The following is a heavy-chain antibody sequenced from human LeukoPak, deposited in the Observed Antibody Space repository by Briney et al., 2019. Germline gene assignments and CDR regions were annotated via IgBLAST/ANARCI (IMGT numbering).Heavy chain of an antibody. J-gene: IGHJ4*02. Sequence: SETLSLTXTVSGGSISSSSYYWGWISQPPGKGLEWIGSIYYSGSTYYNPSLKSRVTISVGTSKNQFSLKLSSVTAADTAVYYCARAARVGAMFDYWGQGTLVTVSS. CDR3: ARAARVGAMFDY. CDR1: GGSISSSSYY. CDR2: IYYSGST. D-gene: IGHD1-26*01. V-gene: IGHV4-39*01.